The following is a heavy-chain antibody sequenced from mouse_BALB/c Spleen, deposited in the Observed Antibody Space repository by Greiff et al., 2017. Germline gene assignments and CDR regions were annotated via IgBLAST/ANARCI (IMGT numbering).Heavy chain of an antibody. V-gene: IGHV5-17*02. CDR2: ISSGSSTI. CDR1: GFTFSSFG. J-gene: IGHJ3*01. CDR3: ASGYYGSKFAY. Sequence: EVHLVESGGGLVQPGGSRKLSCAASGFTFSSFGMHWVRQAPEKGLEWVAYISSGSSTIYYADTVKGRFTISRDNPKNTLFLQMTSLRSEDTAMYYCASGYYGSKFAYWGQGTLVTVSA. D-gene: IGHD1-1*01.